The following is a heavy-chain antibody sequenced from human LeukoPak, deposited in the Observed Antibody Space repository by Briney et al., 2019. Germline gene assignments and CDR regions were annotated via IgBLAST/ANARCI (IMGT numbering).Heavy chain of an antibody. CDR3: AREFSGYIDF. J-gene: IGHJ4*02. Sequence: ASVKVSCKASGYTFINYYMHWVRQAPGQGLEWMGIINPSGGGTSYAQKFQGRVTMTRDTSTSTVYMEVSSPRSEDTAVYYCAREFSGYIDFWGQGTLVTVSS. D-gene: IGHD1-26*01. CDR1: GYTFINYY. V-gene: IGHV1-46*01. CDR2: INPSGGGT.